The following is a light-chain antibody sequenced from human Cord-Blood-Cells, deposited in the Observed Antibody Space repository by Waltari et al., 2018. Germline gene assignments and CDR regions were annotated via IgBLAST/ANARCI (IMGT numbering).Light chain of an antibody. CDR1: SSDVGSYNL. Sequence: QSALTQPAPVFRSPGQPIPISCTGTSSDVGSYNLVSRYQQHPGKAHKLMIYEVSKRPSGVSNRFSVSKSGNTASLTISGLQAEDEADYYCCSYAGSSTYVVFGGGTKLTVL. V-gene: IGLV2-23*02. CDR3: CSYAGSSTYVV. J-gene: IGLJ2*01. CDR2: EVS.